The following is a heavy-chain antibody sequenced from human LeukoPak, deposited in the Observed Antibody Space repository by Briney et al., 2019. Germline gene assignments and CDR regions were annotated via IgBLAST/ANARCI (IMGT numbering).Heavy chain of an antibody. J-gene: IGHJ5*02. Sequence: ASGKVSCTASGYTFTTYGISWVRQAPGQGLEWMGWISAYNGNTNYAQKLQGRVTMTTDTSTSTAYMELRSQGSDETAVYYCARDRRNWFDPWGQGTLVTVSS. CDR2: ISAYNGNT. V-gene: IGHV1-18*01. CDR3: ARDRRNWFDP. CDR1: GYTFTTYG.